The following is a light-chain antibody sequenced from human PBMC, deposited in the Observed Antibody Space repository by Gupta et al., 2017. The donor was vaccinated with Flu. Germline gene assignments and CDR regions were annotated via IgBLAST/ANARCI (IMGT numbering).Light chain of an antibody. CDR3: QQEDSTPDT. CDR1: QSGLYSSNNKNY. CDR2: WAS. Sequence: DIVMTQSPDSLAVSLGERATINCKSSQSGLYSSNNKNYLAWYQQKPGQPPKLLIYWASTRESGVPDSFSGSGYGTDFTLTISSRQAEDVAVYYCQQEDSTPDTFGQGTKVEIK. J-gene: IGKJ1*01. V-gene: IGKV4-1*01.